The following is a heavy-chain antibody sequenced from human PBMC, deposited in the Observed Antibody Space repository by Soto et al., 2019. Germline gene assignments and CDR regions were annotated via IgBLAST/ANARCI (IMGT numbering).Heavy chain of an antibody. CDR3: ARGGQWDFLSDY. Sequence: ASVKVSCKASGYTFTGYFIHWVRQAPGQGLEWMGWVSAYNGNTHYEQKLQGRVTLTTDTSTSTAYMELRSLRSDDTAVYFCARGGQWDFLSDYWGQGTLVTVCS. CDR2: VSAYNGNT. J-gene: IGHJ4*02. V-gene: IGHV1-18*04. D-gene: IGHD1-26*01. CDR1: GYTFTGYF.